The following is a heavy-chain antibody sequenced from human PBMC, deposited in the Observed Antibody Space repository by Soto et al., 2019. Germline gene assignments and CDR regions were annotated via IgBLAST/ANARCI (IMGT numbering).Heavy chain of an antibody. D-gene: IGHD1-26*01. V-gene: IGHV4-38-2*01. CDR2: IYRSGTT. CDR1: NFSISSGYY. CDR3: ASTHSGSYYSVFNY. Sequence: SETLSLTCVVSNFSISSGYYWGWIRQSPGKGLEWIASIYRSGTTSYNPSLKSRVTISVDPSKNQFSLMLTAVTAADTAVYYCASTHSGSYYSVFNYWGRGSLVTVSS. J-gene: IGHJ4*02.